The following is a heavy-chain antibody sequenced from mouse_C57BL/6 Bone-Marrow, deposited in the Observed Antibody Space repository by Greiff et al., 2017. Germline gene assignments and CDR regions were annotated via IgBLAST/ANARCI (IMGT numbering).Heavy chain of an antibody. V-gene: IGHV1-64*01. D-gene: IGHD1-1*01. Sequence: QVQLKQPGAELVKPGASVKLSCKASGYTFTSYWMHWVKQRPGQGLEWIGMIHPNSGSTNYNEKFKSKATLTVDKSSSTAYMQLSSLTSEDSAVYYCARYGGSSYDYYAMDYWGQGTSVTVSS. J-gene: IGHJ4*01. CDR3: ARYGGSSYDYYAMDY. CDR1: GYTFTSYW. CDR2: IHPNSGST.